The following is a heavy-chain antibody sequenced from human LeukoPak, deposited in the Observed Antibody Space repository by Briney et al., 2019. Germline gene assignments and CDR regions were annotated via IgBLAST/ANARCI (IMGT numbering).Heavy chain of an antibody. V-gene: IGHV3-13*01. CDR2: IGTAGDT. CDR1: GFTFSSYD. CDR3: ARGRARGSWYMGDWFDP. D-gene: IGHD6-13*01. Sequence: PGASLRLSCAASGFTFSSYDMRWVRQATGKGLEWVSAIGTAGDTYYPGSVKGRFTISRENAKNSLYLQMNSLRAGDTAVYYCARGRARGSWYMGDWFDPWGQGTRVTVS. J-gene: IGHJ5*02.